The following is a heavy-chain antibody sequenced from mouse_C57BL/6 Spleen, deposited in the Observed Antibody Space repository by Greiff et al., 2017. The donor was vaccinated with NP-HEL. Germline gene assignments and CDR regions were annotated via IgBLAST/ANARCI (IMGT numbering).Heavy chain of an antibody. V-gene: IGHV1-26*01. CDR3: ARGGWFPWYFDV. Sequence: EVQLQQSGPELVKPGASVKISCKASGYTFTDYYMNWVKQSHGKSLEWIGDINPNNGGTSYNQKFKGKATLTVDKSSSTAYMELRSLTSEDSAVYYCARGGWFPWYFDVWGTGTTVTVSS. J-gene: IGHJ1*03. CDR1: GYTFTDYY. D-gene: IGHD1-1*02. CDR2: INPNNGGT.